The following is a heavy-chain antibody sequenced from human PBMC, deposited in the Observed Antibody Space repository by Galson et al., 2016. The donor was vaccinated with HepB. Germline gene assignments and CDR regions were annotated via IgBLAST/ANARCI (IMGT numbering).Heavy chain of an antibody. D-gene: IGHD4-17*01. CDR1: GFSLQTGGMC. CDR2: IDWDDNE. V-gene: IGHV2-70*13. J-gene: IGHJ4*02. CDR3: ARIYRAGYGDYVDY. Sequence: PALVKPTQTLTLTCTFSGFSLQTGGMCVSWIRQPPGKALEWLALIDWDDNEYHSTSLRTRLTISKDTSKNQVVLTMTNMDPVDTATYYCARIYRAGYGDYVDYWGQGTLVTVSS.